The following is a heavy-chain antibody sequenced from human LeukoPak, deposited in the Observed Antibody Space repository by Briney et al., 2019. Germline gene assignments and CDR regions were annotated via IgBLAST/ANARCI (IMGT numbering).Heavy chain of an antibody. CDR2: IIPIFGIA. J-gene: IGHJ4*02. V-gene: IGHV1-69*04. CDR3: ARAPDLYDSSGYLAY. Sequence: SVKVSCKASGGTFSSYAISWVRQAPGQGLEWMGRIIPIFGIANYAQKFQGRVTITADKSTSTAYMELSSLRSEDTAVYYCARAPDLYDSSGYLAYWSQGTLVTVSS. CDR1: GGTFSSYA. D-gene: IGHD3-22*01.